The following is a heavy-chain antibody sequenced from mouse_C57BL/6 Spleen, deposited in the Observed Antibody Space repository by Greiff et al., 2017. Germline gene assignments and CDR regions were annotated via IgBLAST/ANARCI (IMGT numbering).Heavy chain of an antibody. D-gene: IGHD2-5*01. J-gene: IGHJ2*01. CDR3: ARHNYSNYCFDY. V-gene: IGHV5-12*01. CDR1: GFTFSDYY. Sequence: EVMLVESGGGLVQPGGSLKLSCAASGFTFSDYYMYWVRQTPEKRLEWVAYISNGGGSTYYPDTVKGRFTISRDNAKNTLYLQMSRLKSEDTAMYYCARHNYSNYCFDYWGQGTNLTVSS. CDR2: ISNGGGST.